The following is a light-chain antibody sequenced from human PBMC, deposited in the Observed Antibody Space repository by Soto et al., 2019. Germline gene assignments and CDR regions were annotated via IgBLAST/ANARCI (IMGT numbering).Light chain of an antibody. Sequence: DIQMTQSPSTLSASVGDRVTATCRASRSISSWLAWYQQKPGKAPKLLIYDASSLESGVPSRFSGSGSGTEFTLTISSLQPDDFATYYCQQYNSYSWTFGQGTKVDI. CDR2: DAS. V-gene: IGKV1-5*01. CDR1: RSISSW. CDR3: QQYNSYSWT. J-gene: IGKJ1*01.